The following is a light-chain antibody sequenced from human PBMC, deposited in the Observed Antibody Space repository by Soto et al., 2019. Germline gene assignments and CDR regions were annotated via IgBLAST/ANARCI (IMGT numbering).Light chain of an antibody. CDR2: DVS. V-gene: IGLV2-14*01. CDR3: SSYKTTTPLV. Sequence: QSVLTQPASVSGSPGQSITISCTGTSSDVGGYNYVSWYQQHPGKAPKLMVYDVSIRPSGVSNRFSGSKSGNTASLTISGLQAEDEADYYCSSYKTTTPLVFGTGTKVTVL. J-gene: IGLJ1*01. CDR1: SSDVGGYNY.